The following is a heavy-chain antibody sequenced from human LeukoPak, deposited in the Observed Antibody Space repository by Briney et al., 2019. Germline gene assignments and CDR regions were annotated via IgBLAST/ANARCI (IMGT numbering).Heavy chain of an antibody. CDR3: ARVRGGDYSG. CDR2: IYYSGST. V-gene: IGHV4-59*01. D-gene: IGHD4-17*01. J-gene: IGHJ4*02. CDR1: GGSISSYY. Sequence: SETLSLTCTVSGGSISSYYWSWIRQPPGKGLEWIGYIYYSGSTNYNPSLKSRVTISVDTSKNQFSLKLSSVTAADTAVYYCARVRGGDYSGWGQGTLVTVSS.